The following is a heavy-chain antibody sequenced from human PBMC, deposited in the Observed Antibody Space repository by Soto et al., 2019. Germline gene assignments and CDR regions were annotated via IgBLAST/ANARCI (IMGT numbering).Heavy chain of an antibody. CDR1: GDGVSINIAA. D-gene: IGHD2-15*01. V-gene: IGHV6-1*01. CDR2: TYFRSKWYN. Sequence: SQTLSLTCAISGDGVSINIAAWNWIRQSPSRGLEWLGRTYFRSKWYNEYAPSVKSRITITPDTSKNQFSLQLNSVTPEAAALSYCARGGAIRGPCSGDNGHYNFDSWGQGSQVTVSS. J-gene: IGHJ4*02. CDR3: ARGGAIRGPCSGDNGHYNFDS.